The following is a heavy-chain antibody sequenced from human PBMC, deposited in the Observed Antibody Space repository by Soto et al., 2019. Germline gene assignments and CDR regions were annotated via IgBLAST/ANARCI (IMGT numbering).Heavy chain of an antibody. CDR1: GGSISSSSYY. Sequence: QLQLQESGPGLVKPSETLSLTCTVSGGSISSSSYYWGWIRQPPGKGLEWIGSIYYSGSTYYNPSLKSRVTISVDTSKNQFSLKLSSVTAADTAVYYCARLGIAVAQPGFDYWGQGTLVTVSS. CDR2: IYYSGST. D-gene: IGHD6-19*01. J-gene: IGHJ4*02. CDR3: ARLGIAVAQPGFDY. V-gene: IGHV4-39*01.